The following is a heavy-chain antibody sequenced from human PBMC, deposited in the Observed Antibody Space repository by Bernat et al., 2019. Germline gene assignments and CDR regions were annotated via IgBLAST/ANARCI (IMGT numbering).Heavy chain of an antibody. Sequence: VQLVESGGGLVQPGGSLRLSCAASGFTVSSNYMSWVRQAPGKGLEWVAFISYDGSNKYYADSVKGRFTISRDNSKNTLYLQMNSLRAEDTAVYYCAREAPYSSSWYKDYYYGMDVWGQGTTVTVSS. CDR1: GFTVSSNY. D-gene: IGHD6-13*01. CDR2: ISYDGSNK. J-gene: IGHJ6*02. CDR3: AREAPYSSSWYKDYYYGMDV. V-gene: IGHV3-30-3*01.